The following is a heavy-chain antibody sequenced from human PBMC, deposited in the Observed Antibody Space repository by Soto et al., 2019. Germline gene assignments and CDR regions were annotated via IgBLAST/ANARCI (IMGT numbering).Heavy chain of an antibody. CDR2: IIPRSATS. CDR1: GDTFSTYT. J-gene: IGHJ6*02. D-gene: IGHD2-2*01. V-gene: IGHV1-69*12. Sequence: QVQLVQSGAEVKKPGSSVKVSCKASGDTFSTYTITWMRRAPGQGLEWKGGIIPRSATSNYAQKFQGRVTITAEESTSTAYMELSSMRSEDTAVYYCARECLVLVPTTVNYDYYYDAMDVWGQGTTVTVSS. CDR3: ARECLVLVPTTVNYDYYYDAMDV.